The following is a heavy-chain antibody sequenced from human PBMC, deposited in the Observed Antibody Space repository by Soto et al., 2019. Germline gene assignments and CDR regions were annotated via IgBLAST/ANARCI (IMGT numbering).Heavy chain of an antibody. CDR2: IYSGGST. V-gene: IGHV3-66*01. CDR1: GFTVSSNY. J-gene: IGHJ4*02. Sequence: XXSLSLSFAASGFTVSSNYMXWVLQAPGKGLEWVSVIYSGGSTYYADSVKGRFTISRDNSKNTLYLQMNSLRAEDTAVYYCARTAYYDFWSGWLSDYWGQGTLVTVSS. CDR3: ARTAYYDFWSGWLSDY. D-gene: IGHD3-3*01.